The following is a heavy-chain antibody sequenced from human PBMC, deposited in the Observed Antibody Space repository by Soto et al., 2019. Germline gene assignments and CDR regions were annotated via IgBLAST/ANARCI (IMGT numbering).Heavy chain of an antibody. V-gene: IGHV6-1*01. CDR3: AKGDNLGPRTGYAFDP. Sequence: SQTLSLTCAISGDSVSSNTASWNWIRQSPSRGLEWLGRTYFRSKWYNDYAISVKSRIIINPDTSNNQFSLQLNSVTPEDTAVYFCAKGDNLGPRTGYAFDPWGQGIMVTVSS. D-gene: IGHD5-12*01. CDR1: GDSVSSNTAS. J-gene: IGHJ5*02. CDR2: TYFRSKWYN.